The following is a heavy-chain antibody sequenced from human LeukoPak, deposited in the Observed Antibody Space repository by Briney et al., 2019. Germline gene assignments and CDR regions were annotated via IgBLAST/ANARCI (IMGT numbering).Heavy chain of an antibody. J-gene: IGHJ4*02. Sequence: GRSLRLSCAASGFTFSSYAMHWVRQAPGKGLEWVAVISYDGSNKYYADSVKGRFTISRDNSKNTLYLQMNSLRAEDTAVYYCARNPQYPDYGDYFGNVDYWGQGTLVTVSS. CDR3: ARNPQYPDYGDYFGNVDY. V-gene: IGHV3-30-3*01. D-gene: IGHD4-17*01. CDR1: GFTFSSYA. CDR2: ISYDGSNK.